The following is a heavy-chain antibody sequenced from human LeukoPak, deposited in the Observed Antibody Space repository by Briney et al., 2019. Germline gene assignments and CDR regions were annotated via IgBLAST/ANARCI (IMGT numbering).Heavy chain of an antibody. J-gene: IGHJ4*02. CDR3: AKDGGLWVSAHWGDS. CDR1: GFTVSSNH. D-gene: IGHD7-27*01. V-gene: IGHV3-23*01. Sequence: GGSLRLSCAVSGFTVSSNHMSWVRQAPGKGLEWVSTITTSDGNTYYADSVKGRFTVSRDNSKNTLFLQMNSLRAEDTAVYYCAKDGGLWVSAHWGDSWGRGTLVTVSS. CDR2: ITTSDGNT.